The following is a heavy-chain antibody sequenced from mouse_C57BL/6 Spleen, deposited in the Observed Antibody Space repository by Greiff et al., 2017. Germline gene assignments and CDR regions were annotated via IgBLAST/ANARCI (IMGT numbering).Heavy chain of an antibody. CDR2: IWRGGST. J-gene: IGHJ4*01. CDR1: GFSLTSYG. V-gene: IGHV2-5*01. CDR3: AKNSGGKHAMDD. D-gene: IGHD2-1*01. Sequence: QVQLQQSGPGLVQPSQSLSITCTVSGFSLTSYGVHWVRQSPGKGLEWLGVIWRGGSTDYNAAFMSRLSITKDNSKSQVFFKMNSLQADDTAIYFCAKNSGGKHAMDDWGQGTSVTVSS.